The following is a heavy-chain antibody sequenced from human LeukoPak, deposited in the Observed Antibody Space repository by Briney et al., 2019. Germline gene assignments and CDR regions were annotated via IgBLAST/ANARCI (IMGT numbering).Heavy chain of an antibody. V-gene: IGHV1-69*13. CDR2: IIPIFGTA. CDR1: GYTFTSYA. D-gene: IGHD3-10*01. Sequence: SVKVSCKASGYTFTSYAISWVRQAPGQGLEWMGGIIPIFGTANYAQKFQGRVTITADESTSTAYMELSSLRSEDTAVYYCARYYGSGGYYYYMDVWGKGTTVTISS. J-gene: IGHJ6*03. CDR3: ARYYGSGGYYYYMDV.